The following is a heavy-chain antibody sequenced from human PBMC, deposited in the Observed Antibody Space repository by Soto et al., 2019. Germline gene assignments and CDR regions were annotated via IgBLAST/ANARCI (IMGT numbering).Heavy chain of an antibody. CDR3: ATIGPSITMIVVVITSYAFDI. CDR2: FDPEDGET. Sequence: QVQLVQSGAEVKKPGASVKVSCKVSGYTLTELSMRWVRQAPGKGLEWLGGFDPEDGETIYAQKFQGRVTMTEDTDTDTAYMELSSLSSEDTAVYYCATIGPSITMIVVVITSYAFDIWGQGTMVTVSS. V-gene: IGHV1-24*01. J-gene: IGHJ3*02. CDR1: GYTLTELS. D-gene: IGHD3-22*01.